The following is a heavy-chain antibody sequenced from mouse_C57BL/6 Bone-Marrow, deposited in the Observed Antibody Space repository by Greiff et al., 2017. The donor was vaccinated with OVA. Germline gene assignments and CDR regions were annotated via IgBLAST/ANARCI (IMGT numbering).Heavy chain of an antibody. D-gene: IGHD1-1*01. J-gene: IGHJ2*01. CDR1: GYTFTSYW. Sequence: EVQLQQSGTVLARPGASVKLSCKTSGYTFTSYWMHWVKQRPGQGLEWIGAIYPGNSDTSYNQKFKGKAKLTAVTSASTAYMELSSLTTEDSAVYYCTRAEDYYGSSSYYFDYWGQGTTLTVSS. CDR2: IYPGNSDT. V-gene: IGHV1-5*01. CDR3: TRAEDYYGSSSYYFDY.